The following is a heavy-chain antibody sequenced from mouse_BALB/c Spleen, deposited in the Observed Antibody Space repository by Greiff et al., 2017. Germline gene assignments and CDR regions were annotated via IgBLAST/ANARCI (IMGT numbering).Heavy chain of an antibody. Sequence: EVQLVESGGGLVQPGGSLRLSCATSGFTFTDYYMSWVRQPPGKALEWLGFIRNKANGYTTEYSASVKGRFTISRDNSQSILYLQMNTLRAEDSATYYCASETSYYAMDYWGQGTSVTVSS. CDR1: GFTFTDYY. J-gene: IGHJ4*01. CDR3: ASETSYYAMDY. V-gene: IGHV7-3*02. CDR2: IRNKANGYTT.